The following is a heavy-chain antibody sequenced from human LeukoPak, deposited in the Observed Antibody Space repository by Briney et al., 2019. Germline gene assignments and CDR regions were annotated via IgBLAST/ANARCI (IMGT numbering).Heavy chain of an antibody. Sequence: ASVKVSCKASGYTFTSYGISWVRQAPGQGLEWMGWISAYNGNTNYAQKLQGRVTMTTDTSTSTAYMELRSLRSDDTAVYYCARALGEYSYDSSGYYDYDYWGQGTLVTVSS. CDR3: ARALGEYSYDSSGYYDYDY. D-gene: IGHD3-22*01. CDR2: ISAYNGNT. V-gene: IGHV1-18*01. J-gene: IGHJ4*02. CDR1: GYTFTSYG.